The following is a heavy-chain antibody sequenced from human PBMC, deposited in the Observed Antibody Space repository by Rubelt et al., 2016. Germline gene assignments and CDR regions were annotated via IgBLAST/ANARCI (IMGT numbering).Heavy chain of an antibody. V-gene: IGHV4-34*01. CDR2: ITHSGST. CDR3: ARGRNPDY. J-gene: IGHJ4*02. D-gene: IGHD1-14*01. CDR1: GGSFSGYY. Sequence: QVQLQQWGAGLLKPSETLSLTCAVYGGSFSGYYWSWIRQPPGKGLEWIGEITHSGSTNYNPALKSRVTISVDTSKYQFSLTRSSVTAADTAVYYCARGRNPDYWGQGTLVTVSA.